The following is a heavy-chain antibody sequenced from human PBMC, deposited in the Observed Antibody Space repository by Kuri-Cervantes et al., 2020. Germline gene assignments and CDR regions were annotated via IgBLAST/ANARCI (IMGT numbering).Heavy chain of an antibody. D-gene: IGHD4-17*01. CDR1: GFTFDDYA. J-gene: IGHJ3*02. V-gene: IGHV3-9*01. CDR3: AKDMPGDYVGAFDI. CDR2: ISWNSGSI. Sequence: GESLKISCASSGFTFDDYAMHWVRQAPGKGLEWVSGISWNSGSIGYADSVKGRFTISRDNAKNSLYLQMNSLRAEDTALYYCAKDMPGDYVGAFDIWGQGTMVTVSS.